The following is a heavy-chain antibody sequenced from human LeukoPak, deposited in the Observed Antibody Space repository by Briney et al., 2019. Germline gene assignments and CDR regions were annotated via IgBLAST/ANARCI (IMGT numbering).Heavy chain of an antibody. CDR3: ARGEYYYGSGSYSPFDP. D-gene: IGHD3-10*01. J-gene: IGHJ5*02. CDR1: GFTFSSYG. V-gene: IGHV3-30*03. CDR2: ISYDGSNK. Sequence: PGGSLRLSCAASGFTFSSYGMHWVRQAPGKGLEWVAVISYDGSNKYYADSVKGRFTISRDNSKSTLYIQMNSLRAEDTAVYYCARGEYYYGSGSYSPFDPWGQGTLVTVSS.